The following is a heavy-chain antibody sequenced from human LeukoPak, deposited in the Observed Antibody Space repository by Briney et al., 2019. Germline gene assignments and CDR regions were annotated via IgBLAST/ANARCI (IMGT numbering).Heavy chain of an antibody. V-gene: IGHV1-18*01. D-gene: IGHD3-10*01. CDR1: GYTFTSYG. CDR2: ISPYNGNT. J-gene: IGHJ6*02. Sequence: ASVKVSCKASGYTFTSYGISWVRQAPGQGLEWMGWISPYNGNTKYADKVLGRVTMSTDISTTTAYMELRGLRSDDTAVYYCARIQVNWYGEVTPLSPPNYGMDVWGQGTTVIVSS. CDR3: ARIQVNWYGEVTPLSPPNYGMDV.